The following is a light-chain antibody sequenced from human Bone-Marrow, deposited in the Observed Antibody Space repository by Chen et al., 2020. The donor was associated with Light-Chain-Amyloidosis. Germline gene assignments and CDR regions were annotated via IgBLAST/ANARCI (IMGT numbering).Light chain of an antibody. CDR1: SRNIGDNY. J-gene: IGLJ2*01. Sequence: QSVLPQPPSVSAAPGQKIYISCSGNSRNIGDNYVSWYQQVPGTAPKPRIKETQSRPSGMPARFSGSKSGTSATLGISGLQTGDEADYYCGSWDSSLSAMVFGGGTKVTVL. CDR3: GSWDSSLSAMV. CDR2: ETQ. V-gene: IGLV1-51*02.